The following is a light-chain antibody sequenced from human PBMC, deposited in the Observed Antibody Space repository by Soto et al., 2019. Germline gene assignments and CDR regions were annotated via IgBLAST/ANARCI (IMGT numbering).Light chain of an antibody. J-gene: IGKJ1*01. CDR3: QQYHNWPRT. V-gene: IGKV3-15*01. CDR1: QSVTNT. Sequence: EIVMTQSPAALSVSPGGRVTISCRASQSVTNTLAWYQQKPGQAPRLLIYSASTRPIGIPVRFSGSGSGTEFTLTITSLQSEDSAIYYCQQYHNWPRTFGQGTKVEIK. CDR2: SAS.